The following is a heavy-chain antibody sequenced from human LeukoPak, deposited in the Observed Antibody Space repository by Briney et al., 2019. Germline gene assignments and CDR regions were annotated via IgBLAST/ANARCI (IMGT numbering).Heavy chain of an antibody. CDR1: GGSISSYY. CDR2: IYYSGST. CDR3: ARAGANGIEAAGSLRY. J-gene: IGHJ4*02. Sequence: SETLSLTCTASGGSISSYYWSWIRQPPGKGLEWIGYIYYSGSTNYNPSLKSRVTISVDTSKNQFSLKLSSVTAADTAVYYCARAGANGIEAAGSLRYWGQGTLVTVSS. V-gene: IGHV4-59*01. D-gene: IGHD6-13*01.